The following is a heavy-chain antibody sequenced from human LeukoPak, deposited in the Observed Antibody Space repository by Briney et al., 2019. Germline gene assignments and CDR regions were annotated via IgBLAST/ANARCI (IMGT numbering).Heavy chain of an antibody. CDR1: EFSLSSYS. CDR2: ISSSGRTV. V-gene: IGHV3-48*01. D-gene: IGHD2-8*01. Sequence: GGSLRLSCAASEFSLSSYSMDWFRQTPGKGLEWISYISSSGRTVYYADSVEGRFTVSRDNAKNALYLEMNDLRAEDSAVYYCARDINYCTPTLCHRNWFDPWGQGTLVTVSP. CDR3: ARDINYCTPTLCHRNWFDP. J-gene: IGHJ5*02.